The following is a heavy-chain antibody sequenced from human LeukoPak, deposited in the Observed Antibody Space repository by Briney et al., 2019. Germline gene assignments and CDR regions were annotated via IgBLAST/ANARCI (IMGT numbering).Heavy chain of an antibody. V-gene: IGHV4-4*07. J-gene: IGHJ4*02. D-gene: IGHD3-10*01. Sequence: PSETLSLTCSFSGGSISSYYWSWIRQPAGKGLEWIGRIHTSGSTNYNPSLKSRVTMSVDTSKNQFSLKPKSVTAADTAVYYCARDEYYYGSGSYRYDYWGQGTLVTVSS. CDR3: ARDEYYYGSGSYRYDY. CDR1: GGSISSYY. CDR2: IHTSGST.